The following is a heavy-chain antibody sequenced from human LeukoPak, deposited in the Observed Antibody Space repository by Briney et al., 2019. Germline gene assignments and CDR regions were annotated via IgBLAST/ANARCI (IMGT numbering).Heavy chain of an antibody. D-gene: IGHD6-19*01. J-gene: IGHJ4*02. CDR1: GGSFSGYY. Sequence: SETLSLTCAVYGGSFSGYYWSWIRQPPGKGLEWIGEINHSGSTNYNPSLKSRVTISVDTSKNQFSLKLSSVTAADTAVYYCARQKKGIAVAAFDYWGQGILVTVSS. CDR3: ARQKKGIAVAAFDY. CDR2: INHSGST. V-gene: IGHV4-34*01.